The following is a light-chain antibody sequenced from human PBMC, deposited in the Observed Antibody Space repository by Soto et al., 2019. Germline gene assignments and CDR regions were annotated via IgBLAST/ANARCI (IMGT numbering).Light chain of an antibody. CDR1: QSFNSTY. V-gene: IGKV3-20*01. J-gene: IGKJ4*01. CDR2: GAS. Sequence: EIVLTQSPGTLSLSPGERATLSCMASQSFNSTYLAWYQQKPGQAPRLLIYGASSRATGIPDRFSGSGSGTDFTLTISRLDPEDFAVYYCQQFSSYPLTFGGGTKVDIK. CDR3: QQFSSYPLT.